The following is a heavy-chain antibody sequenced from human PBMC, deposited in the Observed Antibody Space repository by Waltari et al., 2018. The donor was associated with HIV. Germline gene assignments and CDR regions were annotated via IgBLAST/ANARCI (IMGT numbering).Heavy chain of an antibody. CDR3: ARLNDYFGMDV. V-gene: IGHV4-39*01. CDR1: GGSISSSTYY. D-gene: IGHD1-1*01. J-gene: IGHJ6*02. CDR2: IYYTGST. Sequence: QLQLQESGPGPVKVSETLSLTCSVSGGSISSSTYYWGWIRQPPGKGLEWIGSIYYTGSTYDNASLKSRVSISVDTSKNQFSLKLNSVTAADTAVYYCARLNDYFGMDVWGQGTTVTVS.